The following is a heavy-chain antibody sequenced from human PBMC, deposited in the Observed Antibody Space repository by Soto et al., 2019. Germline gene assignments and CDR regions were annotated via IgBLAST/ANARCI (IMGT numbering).Heavy chain of an antibody. CDR3: ARDQKHDY. J-gene: IGHJ4*02. Sequence: GGSLRLSCAASGFTFSSYEMNWVRQAPGKGLEWVSYISSSGGTIYYADSVKGRFTISRDNAKNSLYLQMNSLRAEDTAVYYCARDQKHDYWGQGTLVTVSS. V-gene: IGHV3-48*03. CDR1: GFTFSSYE. CDR2: ISSSGGTI.